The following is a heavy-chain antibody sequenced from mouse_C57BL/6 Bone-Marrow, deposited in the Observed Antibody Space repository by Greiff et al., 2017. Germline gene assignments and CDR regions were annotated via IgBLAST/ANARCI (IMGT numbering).Heavy chain of an antibody. CDR2: IYPGSGST. V-gene: IGHV1-55*01. J-gene: IGHJ4*01. Sequence: VQLQQSGTELVKPGASVKMSCKASGYTFTSYWITWVKQRPGQGLEWIGDIYPGSGSTNYNEKFKSKATLTVDTSSSTAYMQLSSLTSEDSAVYYCERRPNYYSMDYWGQGTSVTLSA. CDR3: ERRPNYYSMDY. CDR1: GYTFTSYW.